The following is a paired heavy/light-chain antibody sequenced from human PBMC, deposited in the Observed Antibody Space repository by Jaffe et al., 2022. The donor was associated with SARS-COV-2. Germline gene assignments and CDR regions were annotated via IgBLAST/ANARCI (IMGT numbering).Heavy chain of an antibody. V-gene: IGHV7-4-1*02. CDR3: SKARATLEYGDPVPSDY. CDR2: INTNTGNP. Sequence: QVQLVQSGSELKKPGASVKISCKTSGYKFSNYAINWVRQAPGQGLEWMAWINTNTGNPTYAPGFTGRLVLSLDTSVSTTYLQISSLNDEDTAMYYCSKARATLEYGDPVPSDYWGQGTLVTVSS. J-gene: IGHJ4*02. D-gene: IGHD4-17*01. CDR1: GYKFSNYA.
Light chain of an antibody. CDR1: QSVNSW. Sequence: DVQMTQSPSTVSASVGDRVTITCRASQSVNSWLAWSQKKPGKAPKLLIYKASSLESGVPSRFSGSGSGTEFTLTISGLQPDDFATYYCQQYNHYSTFGQGTKVEI. CDR3: QQYNHYST. V-gene: IGKV1-5*03. J-gene: IGKJ1*01. CDR2: KAS.